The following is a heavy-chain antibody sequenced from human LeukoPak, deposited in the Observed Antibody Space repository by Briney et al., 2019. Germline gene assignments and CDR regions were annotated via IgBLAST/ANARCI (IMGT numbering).Heavy chain of an antibody. CDR3: ASGSGYDYVYFDY. D-gene: IGHD5-12*01. V-gene: IGHV1-2*02. Sequence: ASVKVSCKASGYTFTGYYMHWVRQAPGQGLEWMGWINPNSGGTNYAQKFQGRVTMTRDTSISTAYMELSRLRSDDTAMYYCASGSGYDYVYFDYWGQGTLVTVSS. CDR2: INPNSGGT. CDR1: GYTFTGYY. J-gene: IGHJ4*02.